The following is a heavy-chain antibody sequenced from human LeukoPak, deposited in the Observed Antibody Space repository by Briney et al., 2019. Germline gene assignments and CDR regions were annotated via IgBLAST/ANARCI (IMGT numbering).Heavy chain of an antibody. D-gene: IGHD5-12*01. CDR3: ASPGYSGSFDY. CDR1: GGSFSVYY. CDR2: INHSGST. J-gene: IGHJ4*02. V-gene: IGHV4-34*01. Sequence: SETLSLTCAVYGGSFSVYYWSWIRQPPGKGLEWIGEINHSGSTNYNPSLKSRVTISVDTSKNQFSLKLSSVTAADTAVYYCASPGYSGSFDYWGQGTLVTVSS.